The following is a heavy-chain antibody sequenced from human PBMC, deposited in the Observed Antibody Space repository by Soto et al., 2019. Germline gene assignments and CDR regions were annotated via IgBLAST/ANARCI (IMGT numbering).Heavy chain of an antibody. Sequence: KASETLSLTCTVSGGSISSGGYYWSWIRQHPGKGLEWIGYIYYSGSTYYNPSLKSRVTISVDTSKNQFSLKLSSVTAADTAVYYCARDPARGYCSGGSCYSYYYYYGMDVWGQGTTVTVSS. V-gene: IGHV4-31*03. D-gene: IGHD2-15*01. CDR1: GGSISSGGYY. J-gene: IGHJ6*02. CDR3: ARDPARGYCSGGSCYSYYYYYGMDV. CDR2: IYYSGST.